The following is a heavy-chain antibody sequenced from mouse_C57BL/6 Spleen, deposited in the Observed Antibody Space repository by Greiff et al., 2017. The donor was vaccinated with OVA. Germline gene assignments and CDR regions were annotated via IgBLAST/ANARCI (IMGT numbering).Heavy chain of an antibody. J-gene: IGHJ4*01. CDR3: TRWDGYPNYYAMDY. CDR2: IDPETGGT. Sequence: VQLQQSGAELVRPGASVTLSCKASGYTFTDYEMHWVKQTPVHGLEWIGAIDPETGGTAYNQKFKGKAILTADKSSSTAYMELRSLTSEDSAVYYCTRWDGYPNYYAMDYWGQGTSVTVSS. D-gene: IGHD2-3*01. V-gene: IGHV1-15*01. CDR1: GYTFTDYE.